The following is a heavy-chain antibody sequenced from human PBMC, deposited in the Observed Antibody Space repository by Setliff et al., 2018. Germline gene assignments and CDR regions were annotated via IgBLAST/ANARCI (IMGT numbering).Heavy chain of an antibody. Sequence: PGGSLRLSCAASGFTFSSYSMNWVRQASGKGLEWVSYISSSSSTIYYADSVKGRFTISRDNAKNSLYLQMNSLRAEDTAVYYCARESVAATYNWFDPWGQGTLVTVSS. V-gene: IGHV3-48*01. CDR2: ISSSSSTI. D-gene: IGHD2-15*01. CDR1: GFTFSSYS. CDR3: ARESVAATYNWFDP. J-gene: IGHJ5*02.